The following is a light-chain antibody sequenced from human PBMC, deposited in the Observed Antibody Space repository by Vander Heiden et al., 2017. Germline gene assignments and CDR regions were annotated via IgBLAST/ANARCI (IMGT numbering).Light chain of an antibody. V-gene: IGKV1-12*01. J-gene: IGKJ5*01. CDR2: GTS. CDR3: QQANGFPPT. Sequence: IQMTQWPSSVSGSVGDRVTITCRASLDISTYLAWDQQKPGKAPKHLIYGTSTLMSDVPSRFRGSGNGTDFTLTISSLQPEDSATYYSQQANGFPPTFGQGTRLEI. CDR1: LDISTY.